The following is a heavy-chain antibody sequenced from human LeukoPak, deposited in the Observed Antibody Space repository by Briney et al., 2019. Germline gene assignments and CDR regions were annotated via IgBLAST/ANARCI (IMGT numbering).Heavy chain of an antibody. Sequence: SSETLSLTCAVYVGSFSGYYWTWVRQPPGKGLEWIGEINHSGSTNYNPSLKGRVIISVDPSKNQFSLKLRSVTAADTAVYYCARGGYYDILTGYCDTFDIWGQGTTVTVSS. J-gene: IGHJ3*02. D-gene: IGHD3-9*01. CDR2: INHSGST. CDR3: ARGGYYDILTGYCDTFDI. CDR1: VGSFSGYY. V-gene: IGHV4-34*01.